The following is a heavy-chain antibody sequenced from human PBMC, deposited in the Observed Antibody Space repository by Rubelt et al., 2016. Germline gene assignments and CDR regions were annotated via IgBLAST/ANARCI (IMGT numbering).Heavy chain of an antibody. CDR1: TGYY. CDR2: IYHTGST. J-gene: IGHJ4*02. V-gene: IGHV4-38-2*01. Sequence: TGYYWGWIRQPPGRGLEWIGSIYHTGSTYYSPSLKSRVLISVDTSKNQFSLKLSSVTAADTAVYYCARHDTGSFLFDFWGQGTPVTVSS. D-gene: IGHD1-26*01. CDR3: ARHDTGSFLFDF.